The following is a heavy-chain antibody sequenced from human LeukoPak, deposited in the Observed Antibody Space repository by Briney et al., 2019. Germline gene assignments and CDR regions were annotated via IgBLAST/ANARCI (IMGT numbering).Heavy chain of an antibody. J-gene: IGHJ6*02. CDR1: GGSITNYY. V-gene: IGHV4-59*01. Sequence: SETLSLTCTVSGGSITNYYWTWIRQPPGKGLEWIGYIHYSGSTNYNPSLKSRVTISVDTSKNQFSLKLSSVTAADTAVYYCARHHEEYYYYGMDVWGQGTTVTVSS. D-gene: IGHD2/OR15-2a*01. CDR2: IHYSGST. CDR3: ARHHEEYYYYGMDV.